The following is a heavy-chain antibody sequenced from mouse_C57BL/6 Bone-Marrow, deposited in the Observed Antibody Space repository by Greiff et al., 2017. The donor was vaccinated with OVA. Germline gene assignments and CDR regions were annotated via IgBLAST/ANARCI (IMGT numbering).Heavy chain of an antibody. Sequence: DVMLVESGGGLVQPKGSLKLSCAASGFTFNTYAMHWVRQAPGKGLEWVARIRSKSSNYATYYADSVKDRFTISRDDSQSMLYLQMNNLKTEDTAMYYCVRDEDERGYYYGSSYHFDYWGQGTTLTVSS. CDR2: IRSKSSNYAT. V-gene: IGHV10-3*01. CDR3: VRDEDERGYYYGSSYHFDY. D-gene: IGHD1-1*01. CDR1: GFTFNTYA. J-gene: IGHJ2*01.